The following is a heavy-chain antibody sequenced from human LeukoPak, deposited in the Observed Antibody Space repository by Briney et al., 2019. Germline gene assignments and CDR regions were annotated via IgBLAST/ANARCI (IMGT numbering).Heavy chain of an antibody. CDR2: MNPNSGNT. Sequence: GESLKISCKGSGYTFTSYDINWVRQATGQGLEWMGWMNPNSGNTGYAQKFQGRVTMTRNTSISTAYMELSSLRSEDTAVYYCARGVVRGVILFDYWGQGTLVTVSS. J-gene: IGHJ4*02. V-gene: IGHV1-8*01. CDR3: ARGVVRGVILFDY. D-gene: IGHD3-10*02. CDR1: GYTFTSYD.